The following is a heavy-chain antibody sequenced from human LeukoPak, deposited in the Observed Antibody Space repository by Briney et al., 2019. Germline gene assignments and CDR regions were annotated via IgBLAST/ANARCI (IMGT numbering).Heavy chain of an antibody. Sequence: GGSLRLSCVASGFTFSGYDMSWVRQAPGKGLEWVSSISGTSSYIFYADSVKGRFTISRDNTKKPLFLQMNNLRAEDTAVYYCAGHAAVVRGIDYWGQGTLVSVSS. CDR1: GFTFSGYD. CDR3: AGHAAVVRGIDY. D-gene: IGHD2-21*01. CDR2: ISGTSSYI. V-gene: IGHV3-21*01. J-gene: IGHJ4*02.